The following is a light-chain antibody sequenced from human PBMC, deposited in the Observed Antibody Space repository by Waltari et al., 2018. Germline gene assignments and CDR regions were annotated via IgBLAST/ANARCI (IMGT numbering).Light chain of an antibody. V-gene: IGKV1-5*03. J-gene: IGKJ1*01. Sequence: DIQMTQSPSPLSASVGDRVTITCRASQRISSWLAWYQQKPGKAPKLLIYKASSLESGVPSRFSGSGSGTEFTLTISSLQPDDFATYYCQQYNSYWGTFGQGTKVEIK. CDR2: KAS. CDR3: QQYNSYWGT. CDR1: QRISSW.